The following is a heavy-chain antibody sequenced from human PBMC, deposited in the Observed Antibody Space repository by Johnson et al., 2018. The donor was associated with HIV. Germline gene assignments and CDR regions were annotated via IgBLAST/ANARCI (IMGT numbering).Heavy chain of an antibody. CDR2: ILYDGSNR. Sequence: QLQLVESGGGVVQPGGSLSLSCAASGFTFSSYGMHCVRQAPGKGLEWVAFILYDGSNRYYPDSVKGRFTISRDNSKNTLYLQMNSLRAGDTAVYYCARETVTSGAFDIWGQGTMVTVSS. CDR3: ARETVTSGAFDI. V-gene: IGHV3-30*02. CDR1: GFTFSSYG. D-gene: IGHD4-11*01. J-gene: IGHJ3*02.